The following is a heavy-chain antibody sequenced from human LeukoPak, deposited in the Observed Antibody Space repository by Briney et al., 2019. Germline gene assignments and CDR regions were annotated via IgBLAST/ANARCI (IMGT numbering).Heavy chain of an antibody. CDR3: ARDGTPGATTVLDY. CDR1: GFTSSSYS. J-gene: IGHJ4*01. D-gene: IGHD4/OR15-4a*01. CDR2: ISSSSSTI. V-gene: IGHV3-48*01. Sequence: GGSLRLSCAASGFTSSSYSMNWVRQAPGKGLEWVSYISSSSSTIYYADSVKGRFTISRDNAKNSLYLQMNSLRAEDTAVYYCARDGTPGATTVLDYWGQGTLVTVSS.